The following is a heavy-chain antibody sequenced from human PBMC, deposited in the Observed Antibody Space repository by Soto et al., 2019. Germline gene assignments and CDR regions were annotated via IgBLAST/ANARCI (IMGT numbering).Heavy chain of an antibody. CDR1: GGIFSRYA. CDR3: ARGPYSGSYYDYYFAMDV. D-gene: IGHD1-26*01. CDR2: IIPIFGTP. J-gene: IGHJ6*02. Sequence: SVKVSCNASGGIFSRYAISWVRQAPGQALEWMGGIIPIFGTPNYAQKFQGRVTITADESTSTGYMELSSLRSEDTAVYYCARGPYSGSYYDYYFAMDVWGQGTTVTVSS. V-gene: IGHV1-69*13.